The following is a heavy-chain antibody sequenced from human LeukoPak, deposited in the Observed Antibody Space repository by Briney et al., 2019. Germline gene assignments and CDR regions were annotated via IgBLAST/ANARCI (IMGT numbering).Heavy chain of an antibody. V-gene: IGHV1-69*10. D-gene: IGHD6-13*01. CDR2: VIPILSTP. Sequence: GASVTVSCKASGCTFSSYAIRWVRQAPGQGLEWMGGVIPILSTPHYAQNFQGRITITANKSTSPAYLELSSLSSEDTAVYYCARDRRLFCSTWYVPRVGFDIWGQGTMVSVSS. J-gene: IGHJ3*02. CDR1: GCTFSSYA. CDR3: ARDRRLFCSTWYVPRVGFDI.